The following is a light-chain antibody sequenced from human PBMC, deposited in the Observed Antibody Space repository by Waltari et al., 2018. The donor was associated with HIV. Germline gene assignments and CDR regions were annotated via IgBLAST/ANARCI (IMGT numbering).Light chain of an antibody. V-gene: IGLV8-61*01. CDR2: STN. Sequence: QTVVTQEPSFSVSPGGTVTLTCGLISGSVSTGYSPSWYQQTPGQAPRTLIYSTNTRSSGVPDRFSGSILGNKAALTITGAQADDESDYYCVLYMGSGIRVFGGGTKLTVL. CDR3: VLYMGSGIRV. J-gene: IGLJ3*02. CDR1: SGSVSTGYS.